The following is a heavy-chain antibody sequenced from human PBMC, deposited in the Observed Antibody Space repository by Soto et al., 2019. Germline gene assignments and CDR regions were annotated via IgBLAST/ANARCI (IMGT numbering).Heavy chain of an antibody. J-gene: IGHJ6*02. D-gene: IGHD6-13*01. CDR2: SYGTGNT. CDR3: RSSSRYSTDV. V-gene: IGHV4-39*01. Sequence: QLQLQESGPGLVKPSETLSLSCTVSGGSITSSFYWGWIRQPPGKGLEWIGSSYGTGNTYYNPSLTGRVTISADTSKNQFSLNLISVTAADTAVYYCRSSSRYSTDVWGQGATVTVSS. CDR1: GGSITSSFY.